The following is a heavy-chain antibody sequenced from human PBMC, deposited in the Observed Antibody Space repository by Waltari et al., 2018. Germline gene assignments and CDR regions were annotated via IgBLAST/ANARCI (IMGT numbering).Heavy chain of an antibody. J-gene: IGHJ3*02. Sequence: QVQLVQSGAEVKKPGSSVRVSCKASGGTFSSSFINWVRQTPGQGLEWMGVIVPLFGTPPYAQRCQGRVTITADESTATADMELSSMRSTDTAIYYCARELGDTTDAFEIWGQGTMVTVSS. D-gene: IGHD1-26*01. V-gene: IGHV1-69*01. CDR2: IVPLFGTP. CDR3: ARELGDTTDAFEI. CDR1: GGTFSSSF.